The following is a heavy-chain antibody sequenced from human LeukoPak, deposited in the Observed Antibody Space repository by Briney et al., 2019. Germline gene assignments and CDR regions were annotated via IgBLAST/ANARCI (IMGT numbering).Heavy chain of an antibody. CDR3: ARLTLYQGYYFDY. CDR1: GGSLSSGSYY. J-gene: IGHJ4*02. V-gene: IGHV4-39*01. CDR2: IYYSGSN. D-gene: IGHD3-16*02. Sequence: SETLSLTCTVSGGSLSSGSYYWVWIRQPPGRGLEWIGSIYYSGSNYYNPSLKSRVTISVDTSKNQFSLKLSSVTAAATAVYYCARLTLYQGYYFDYWGQGTLVTVSS.